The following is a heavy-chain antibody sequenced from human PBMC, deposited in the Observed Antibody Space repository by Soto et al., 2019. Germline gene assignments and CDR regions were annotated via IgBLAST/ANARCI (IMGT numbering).Heavy chain of an antibody. J-gene: IGHJ6*02. V-gene: IGHV5-51*01. Sequence: SKRISCRGSGCSFTSYWGGRVSQKTGKALEWMGIIYPGDSDTRYSPSFQGHVTISADKSISTAYLQWSSLNAPDTAMHYCARHKRPMSYYYGMGVWGQGPTVTVSS. D-gene: IGHD3-22*01. CDR3: ARHKRPMSYYYGMGV. CDR1: GCSFTSYW. CDR2: IYPGDSDT.